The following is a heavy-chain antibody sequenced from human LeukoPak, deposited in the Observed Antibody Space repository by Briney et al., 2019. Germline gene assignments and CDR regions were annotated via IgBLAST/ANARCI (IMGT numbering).Heavy chain of an antibody. V-gene: IGHV4-39*07. CDR1: GDSISSSSYY. J-gene: IGHJ5*02. CDR3: ATRPDIAAAGPGWFDP. Sequence: SETLSLTCTVSGDSISSSSYYWSWIRQPPGKGLEWIGEINHSESTNYNPSLKSRVTVSVDTSKNQFSLKLSSVTAADTAVYYCATRPDIAAAGPGWFDPWGQGTLVTVSS. D-gene: IGHD6-13*01. CDR2: INHSEST.